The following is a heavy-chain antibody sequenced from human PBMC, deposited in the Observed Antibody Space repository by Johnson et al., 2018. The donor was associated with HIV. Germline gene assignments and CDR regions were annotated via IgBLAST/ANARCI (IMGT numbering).Heavy chain of an antibody. CDR3: ARIGAWQLHRAFDI. CDR1: GFTVSSNY. V-gene: IGHV3-66*02. D-gene: IGHD2-15*01. CDR2: IYSGGST. Sequence: VQLVESGGGLVQPGGSLRLSCAASGFTVSSNYMSWVRQAPGKGLEWVSIIYSGGSTYYTDPVKGRFTISRDNSKNTLYLQMNSLRAEDTAVYYCARIGAWQLHRAFDIWGQGTMVTVSS. J-gene: IGHJ3*02.